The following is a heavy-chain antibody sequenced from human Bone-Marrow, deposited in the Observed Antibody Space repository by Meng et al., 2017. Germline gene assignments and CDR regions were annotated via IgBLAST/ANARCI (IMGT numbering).Heavy chain of an antibody. V-gene: IGHV1-69*06. CDR2: IIPIFGTA. CDR3: ARAQYSGSPLWYFDY. J-gene: IGHJ4*02. CDR1: GGTFSSYA. D-gene: IGHD1-26*01. Sequence: SVKVSCKASGGTFSSYAISWVRQAPGQGLEWMGGIIPIFGTANYAQKFQGRVTITADKSTSTAYMELSSLRSEDTAVYYCARAQYSGSPLWYFDYWGQGTPVTVSS.